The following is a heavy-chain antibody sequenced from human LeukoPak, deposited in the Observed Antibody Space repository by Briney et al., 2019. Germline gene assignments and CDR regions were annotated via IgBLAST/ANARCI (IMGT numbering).Heavy chain of an antibody. CDR2: AHGNGGNT. D-gene: IGHD2-15*01. Sequence: GGSLRLSCSASGFNFNNYAMYWVRQAPGKELELVSVAHGNGGNTHYADFVEGRFSISRDYSKNTLYLQLSSLRVEDTAVYYCVRDNYGMDVWGQETTVTVSS. J-gene: IGHJ6*02. CDR3: VRDNYGMDV. V-gene: IGHV3-64D*06. CDR1: GFNFNNYA.